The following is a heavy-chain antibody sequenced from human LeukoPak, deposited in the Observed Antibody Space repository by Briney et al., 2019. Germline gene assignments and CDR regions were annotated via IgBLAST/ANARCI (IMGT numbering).Heavy chain of an antibody. Sequence: GGSLRLSCAASGFTFADYAMHWVRQGPGKGLEWVSHISWNSDNTNYADSVKGRFTISRDNAKKSLYLEMNSLRVEDTALYYCAKGGRGSSVDDFDLWGQGTMVTVSS. CDR2: ISWNSDNT. V-gene: IGHV3-9*01. CDR3: AKGGRGSSVDDFDL. J-gene: IGHJ3*01. CDR1: GFTFADYA. D-gene: IGHD2-2*01.